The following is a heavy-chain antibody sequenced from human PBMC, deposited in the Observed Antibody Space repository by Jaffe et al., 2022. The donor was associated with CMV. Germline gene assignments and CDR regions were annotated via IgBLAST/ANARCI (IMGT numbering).Heavy chain of an antibody. CDR1: GFIFDDFA. V-gene: IGHV3-9*01. Sequence: EVQLVESGGRLVQPGRSLRLSCAASGFIFDDFAMHWVRQVPGKGLEWVSGISWGSGTMDYADSVKGRFTISRDNAKNSLFLQMNSLRPEDTALYYCAKDILYNSNAFDIWGRGTMVTVSS. D-gene: IGHD1-1*01. CDR3: AKDILYNSNAFDI. J-gene: IGHJ3*02. CDR2: ISWGSGTM.